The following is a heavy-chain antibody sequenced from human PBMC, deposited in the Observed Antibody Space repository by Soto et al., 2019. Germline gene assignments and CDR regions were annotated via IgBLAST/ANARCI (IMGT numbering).Heavy chain of an antibody. CDR2: ISSSSSYI. CDR3: ARRAADYYGMDV. CDR1: GFTFSSYS. Sequence: PGGSLRLSCAASGFTFSSYSMNWVRQAPGKGLEWVSSISSSSSYIYYADSVKGRFTISRDNAKNSLYLQMNSLRAEDTAVYYCARRAADYYGMDVWGQGTTVTVSS. J-gene: IGHJ6*02. V-gene: IGHV3-21*01. D-gene: IGHD6-13*01.